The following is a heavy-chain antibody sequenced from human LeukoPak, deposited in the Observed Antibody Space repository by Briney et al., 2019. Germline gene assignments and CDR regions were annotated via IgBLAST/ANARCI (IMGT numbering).Heavy chain of an antibody. V-gene: IGHV1-46*01. Sequence: GASVKVSCTASGYTFTSYYMHWVRQAPGQGLEWMGIINPSGGSTSYAQKFQGRVTMTRDTSTSTVYMELSSLRSEDTAVYYCARTAYCGGDCYSADAFDIWGQGTMVTVSS. D-gene: IGHD2-21*02. CDR2: INPSGGST. CDR1: GYTFTSYY. CDR3: ARTAYCGGDCYSADAFDI. J-gene: IGHJ3*02.